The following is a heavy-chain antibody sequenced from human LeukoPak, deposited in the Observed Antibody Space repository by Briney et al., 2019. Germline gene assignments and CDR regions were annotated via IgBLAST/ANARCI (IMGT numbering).Heavy chain of an antibody. V-gene: IGHV3-21*01. J-gene: IGHJ5*02. CDR3: ARDSTPRSVNRFDP. CDR1: GFTFSSYS. CDR2: ISSSSSYI. D-gene: IGHD2-2*01. Sequence: GGSLRLSCAASGFTFSSYSMNWVRQAPGKGLEWVSSISSSSSYIYYADSVKGRFTISRDNAKNSLYLQMNSLRAEDTAVYYCARDSTPRSVNRFDPWGQGTLVTVSS.